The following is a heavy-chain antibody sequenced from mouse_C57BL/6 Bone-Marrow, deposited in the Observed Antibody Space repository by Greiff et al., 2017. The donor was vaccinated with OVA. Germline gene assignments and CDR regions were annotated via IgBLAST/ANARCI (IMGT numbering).Heavy chain of an antibody. Sequence: VQLQQSGAELVRPGASVKLSCTASGFNIKDDYMHWVKQRPEQGLEWIGWIDPENGDTEYASKFQGKATITADTSSNTAYLQLSSLTSEDTAVYYCTTNYDYDSWFAYWGQGTLVTVSA. CDR1: GFNIKDDY. V-gene: IGHV14-4*01. J-gene: IGHJ3*01. D-gene: IGHD2-4*01. CDR2: IDPENGDT. CDR3: TTNYDYDSWFAY.